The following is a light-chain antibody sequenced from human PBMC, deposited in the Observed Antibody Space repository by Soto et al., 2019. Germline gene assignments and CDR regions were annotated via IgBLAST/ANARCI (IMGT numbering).Light chain of an antibody. CDR2: GAS. V-gene: IGKV3-15*01. CDR1: QSITSN. Sequence: EIVLTQSPGTLSLSPGERATLSCRASQSITSNLAWYQQKPGQAPRLLIFGASSRATGIPARFSGSGSGTEFTLTISSLQSEDFAVYYCQHYNKWPFTFGPGTKVDIK. CDR3: QHYNKWPFT. J-gene: IGKJ3*01.